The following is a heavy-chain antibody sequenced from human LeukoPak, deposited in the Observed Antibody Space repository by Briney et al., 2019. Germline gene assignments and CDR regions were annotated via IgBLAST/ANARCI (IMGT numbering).Heavy chain of an antibody. D-gene: IGHD4-17*01. CDR2: IYHSGSS. Sequence: PSETLSLTCAVSGYTISSGYYWGWIRQPPGKGLEWIGSIYHSGSSYYNPSLKSRVTISVDTSKNQFSLKLSSVTAADTVVYYCARYSTVTTYEAFDIWGQGTMVTVSS. J-gene: IGHJ3*02. CDR3: ARYSTVTTYEAFDI. CDR1: GYTISSGYY. V-gene: IGHV4-38-2*01.